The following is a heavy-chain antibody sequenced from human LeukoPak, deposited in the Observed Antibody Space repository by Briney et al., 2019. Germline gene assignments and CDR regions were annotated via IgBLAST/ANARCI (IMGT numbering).Heavy chain of an antibody. J-gene: IGHJ4*02. D-gene: IGHD1-26*01. CDR2: MNPNSGNT. CDR1: GYTFTSYD. V-gene: IGHV1-8*01. Sequence: ASVKVSCKASGYTFTSYDINWVRQATGQGLEWMGWMNPNSGNTGYAQKFQGRVTMTRDMSTSTVYMELSSLRSEDTAVYYCARVRRSGSYFHYFDYWGQGTLVTVSS. CDR3: ARVRRSGSYFHYFDY.